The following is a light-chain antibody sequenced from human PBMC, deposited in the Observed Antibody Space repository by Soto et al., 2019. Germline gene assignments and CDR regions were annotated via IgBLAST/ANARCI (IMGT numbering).Light chain of an antibody. V-gene: IGLV1-51*01. CDR1: ISNIGNNY. CDR3: GTWDSSLSVYV. J-gene: IGLJ1*01. Sequence: QSVHTQPPSVSAAPGQRVTISCSGSISNIGNNYVSWYQHLPGKAPELLIYDNNQRPSGIPDRFSGSKSGTSATLGITGLQTGDEADYYCGTWDSSLSVYVFGTGTKVAV. CDR2: DNN.